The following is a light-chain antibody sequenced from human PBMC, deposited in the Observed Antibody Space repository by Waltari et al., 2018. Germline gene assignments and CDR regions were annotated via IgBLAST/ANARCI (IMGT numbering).Light chain of an antibody. J-gene: IGLJ1*01. CDR2: AVT. V-gene: IGLV2-8*01. CDR1: SGDIGTYDH. CDR3: SSYAGNYIYV. Sequence: QSALTQPPSASGSPGQSVTISCTGTSGDIGTYDHVPWYQQPPGKAPKVIVYAVTKRPSGVPDRFSGSKSGDTAFLTVSGLQAEDEADYYCSSYAGNYIYVFGTGTEVTVL.